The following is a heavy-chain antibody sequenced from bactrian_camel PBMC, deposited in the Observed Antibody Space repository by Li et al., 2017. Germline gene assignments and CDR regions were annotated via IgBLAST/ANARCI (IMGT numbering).Heavy chain of an antibody. CDR3: AANPFWTYGAVCSYTRPADLGY. Sequence: HVQLVESGGGSAQAGGSLSVSCTDSRRTYSTYCMAWFRQAPGKEREGVVAIDSHNGTAYADSATGRFTISQDNTKNTLYLQMNSLKPEDTAMYYCAANPFWTYGAVCSYTRPADLGYWGQGTQVTVS. D-gene: IGHD2*01. CDR2: IDSHNGT. CDR1: RRTYSTYC. V-gene: IGHV3S57*01. J-gene: IGHJ6*01.